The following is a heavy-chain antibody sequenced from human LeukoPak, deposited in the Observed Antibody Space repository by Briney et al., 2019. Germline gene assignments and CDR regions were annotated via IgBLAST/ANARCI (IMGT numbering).Heavy chain of an antibody. CDR1: GYTFTSYD. J-gene: IGHJ6*03. CDR3: ARTGYSSGWLTYYYYYYMDV. CDR2: MNPNSGNT. V-gene: IGHV1-8*03. D-gene: IGHD6-19*01. Sequence: ASVKVSCRASGYTFTSYDINWVRQATGQGLEWMGWMNPNSGNTGYAQKFQGRVTITRNTSISTAYMELSSLRSEDTAVYYCARTGYSSGWLTYYYYYYMDVWGKGTTVTVSS.